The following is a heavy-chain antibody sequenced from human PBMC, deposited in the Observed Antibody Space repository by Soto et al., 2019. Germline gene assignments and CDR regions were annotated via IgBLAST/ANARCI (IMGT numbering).Heavy chain of an antibody. CDR1: GYTFTGYY. CDR2: FDPEDGET. CDR3: ATGYGSGLGY. V-gene: IGHV1-24*01. Sequence: GASVKVSCKASGYTFTGYYMHWVRQAPGQGLEWMGGFDPEDGETIYAQKFQGRVTMTEDTSTDTAYMELSSLRSEDTAVYYCATGYGSGLGYWGQGTLVTVSS. J-gene: IGHJ4*02. D-gene: IGHD3-10*01.